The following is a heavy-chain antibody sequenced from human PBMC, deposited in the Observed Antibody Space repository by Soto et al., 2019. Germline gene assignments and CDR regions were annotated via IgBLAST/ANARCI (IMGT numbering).Heavy chain of an antibody. Sequence: PGGSLRLSCAASGFTFSSYGMHWVRQAPGKGLEWVAVISYDGSNKYYADSVKGRFTISRDNSKNTLYLQMNSLRAEDTAVYYCAKDQDYGDAPIYYFGYWGQGTLVTVSS. J-gene: IGHJ4*02. CDR1: GFTFSSYG. CDR2: ISYDGSNK. CDR3: AKDQDYGDAPIYYFGY. V-gene: IGHV3-30*18. D-gene: IGHD4-17*01.